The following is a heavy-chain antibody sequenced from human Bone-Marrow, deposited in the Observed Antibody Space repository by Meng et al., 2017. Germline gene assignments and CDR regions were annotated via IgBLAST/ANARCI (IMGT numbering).Heavy chain of an antibody. D-gene: IGHD1-26*01. CDR2: FDPEDGET. CDR3: ATDVGAFFDY. V-gene: IGHV1-24*01. J-gene: IGHJ4*02. CDR1: GYTLTELS. Sequence: ASVKVSCKVSGYTLTELSMHWVRQAPGKGLEWIGGFDPEDGETIYAQKFQGRVTMTKDTSTDTAYMELSSLRSEDTAVHYCATDVGAFFDYWGQGTRVTIGS.